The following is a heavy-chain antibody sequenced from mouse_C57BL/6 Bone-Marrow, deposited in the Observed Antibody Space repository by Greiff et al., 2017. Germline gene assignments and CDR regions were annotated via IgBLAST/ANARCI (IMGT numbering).Heavy chain of an antibody. CDR2: IDPSDSYT. Sequence: QVQLQQPGAELVRPGPSVKLSCKASGYTFTSYWMHWVKQRPGQGLEWIGVIDPSDSYTNYNQKFKGKATLTVDTSSSTAYMQLSSLTSEDSAVYYCASYYGSSYYFDYWGQGTTLTVSS. CDR3: ASYYGSSYYFDY. V-gene: IGHV1-59*01. CDR1: GYTFTSYW. J-gene: IGHJ2*01. D-gene: IGHD1-1*01.